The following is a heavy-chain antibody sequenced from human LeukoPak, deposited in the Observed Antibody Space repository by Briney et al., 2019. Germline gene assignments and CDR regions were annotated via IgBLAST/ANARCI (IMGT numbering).Heavy chain of an antibody. J-gene: IGHJ4*02. CDR3: ANLSPDNKGGNLRFLEWLPSSGDY. CDR2: ISGSGGST. D-gene: IGHD3-3*01. Sequence: GGSLRLSCAASGFTFSSYAMSWVRQAPGKGLEWVSAISGSGGSTYYADSVKGRFTISRDNSKNTLYLQMNSLRAEDTAVYYCANLSPDNKGGNLRFLEWLPSSGDYWGQGTLVTVSS. V-gene: IGHV3-23*01. CDR1: GFTFSSYA.